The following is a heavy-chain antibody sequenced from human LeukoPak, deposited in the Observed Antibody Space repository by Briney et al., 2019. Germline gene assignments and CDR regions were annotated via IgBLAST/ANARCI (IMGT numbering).Heavy chain of an antibody. CDR2: INPNSGGT. D-gene: IGHD6-19*01. J-gene: IGHJ4*02. CDR1: GYTFTGYY. CDR3: ARADSSGWSESFDY. Sequence: ASVKVSCKASGYTFTGYYMHWVRQAPGQGVEWMGWINPNSGGTNYAQKFQGRVTMTRDTSISTAYMELSRLRSDDTAVYYCARADSSGWSESFDYWGQGTLVTVSS. V-gene: IGHV1-2*02.